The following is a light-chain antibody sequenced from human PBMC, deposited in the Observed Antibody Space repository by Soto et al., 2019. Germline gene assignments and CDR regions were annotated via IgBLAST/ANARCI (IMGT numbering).Light chain of an antibody. CDR2: ATS. CDR1: ERVDIW. J-gene: IGKJ4*01. CDR3: QQAHSFPLT. V-gene: IGKV1-12*01. Sequence: DIQMTQSPSFVSASVGDRVNITCRASERVDIWLAWYQQKPGRAPSLLIYATSSLQSGVPSRFSVSGYGTVFTLTISSLQPEDFATYYCQQAHSFPLTFGGGTKVDIK.